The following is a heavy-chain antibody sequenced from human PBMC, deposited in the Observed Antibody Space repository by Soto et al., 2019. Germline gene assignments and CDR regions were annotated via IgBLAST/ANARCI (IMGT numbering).Heavy chain of an antibody. J-gene: IGHJ5*02. Sequence: SATLSLTCPVSGCSISSYYCSWIRQPPGKGLEWIGYIYYSGSTNYNPSLKSRVTISVDTSKNQFSLKLSSVTAADTAVYYCARDLSDFWSGYYTGWFDPWGQGTLVTVS. D-gene: IGHD3-3*01. CDR3: ARDLSDFWSGYYTGWFDP. CDR2: IYYSGST. V-gene: IGHV4-59*01. CDR1: GCSISSYY.